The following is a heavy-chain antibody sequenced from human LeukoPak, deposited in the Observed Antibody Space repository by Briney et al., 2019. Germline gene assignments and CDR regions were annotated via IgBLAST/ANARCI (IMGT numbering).Heavy chain of an antibody. CDR1: GFTFSSYS. V-gene: IGHV3-48*01. CDR3: ASGPMVRGVPFDY. Sequence: GGSLRLSCAASGFTFSSYSMNWVRQAPGKGLEWVSYISSSSSTIYYADSVKGRFTISRDNAKNSLYLQTNSLRAEDTAVYYCASGPMVRGVPFDYWGQGTLVTVSS. D-gene: IGHD3-10*01. CDR2: ISSSSSTI. J-gene: IGHJ4*02.